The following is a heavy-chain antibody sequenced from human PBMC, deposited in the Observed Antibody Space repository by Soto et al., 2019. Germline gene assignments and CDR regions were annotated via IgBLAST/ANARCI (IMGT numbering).Heavy chain of an antibody. CDR1: GFTFRSSP. CDR3: AKPVYGSGSPGY. J-gene: IGHJ4*02. CDR2: INGGDDSK. Sequence: GGSLRLSCAVSGFTFRSSPMSWVRRAPGKGLEWVSGINGGDDSKHYAESVRGRFTIIRDNSKNTLLLQMNSLRVEDTAIYYCAKPVYGSGSPGYRGQGTLVTVSS. V-gene: IGHV3-23*01. D-gene: IGHD3-10*01.